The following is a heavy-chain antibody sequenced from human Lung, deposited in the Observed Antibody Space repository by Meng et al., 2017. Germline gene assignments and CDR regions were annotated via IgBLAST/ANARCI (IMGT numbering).Heavy chain of an antibody. CDR1: TASDTLGNLH. Sequence: VSGPGQVKSHLDRCRPSPGDTASDTLGNLHLIWILQPQGKGLGWREHIYNSESTYSNPTPTSRISISVDTSKTQFSLTLCTVTASNTAVYYCARGQKGYFDLWGRGTLVTVSS. V-gene: IGHV4-30-4*08. CDR3: ARGQKGYFDL. J-gene: IGHJ2*01. CDR2: IYNSEST.